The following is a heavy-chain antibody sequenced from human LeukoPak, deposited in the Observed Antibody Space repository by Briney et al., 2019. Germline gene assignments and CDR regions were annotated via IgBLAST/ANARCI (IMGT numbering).Heavy chain of an antibody. V-gene: IGHV3-43*02. Sequence: PGGSLRLSCAAFGFTFEDYAMHGVSQSPGKGVECVSLTGGDGVSTYSADSVKGGFTIYRDDGKNSLYLQMNSLRTEDAALYYCAKTLRLGELSLYRPCDSWGQGTLVTVSS. CDR2: TGGDGVST. CDR3: AKTLRLGELSLYRPCDS. D-gene: IGHD3-16*02. J-gene: IGHJ4*02. CDR1: GFTFEDYA.